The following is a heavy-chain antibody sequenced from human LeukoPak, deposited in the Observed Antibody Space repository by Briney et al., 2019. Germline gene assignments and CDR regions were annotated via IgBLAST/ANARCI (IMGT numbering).Heavy chain of an antibody. D-gene: IGHD3-3*01. CDR3: AKDMGPLGTIWLDY. CDR1: GFIVNDNY. Sequence: PGGSLRLSCAASGFIVNDNYMTWVRQAPGKGLEGVSIIYSGGNTKYADSVKGRFTISRDNSKNSLYLQVNSLRTEDTALYYCAKDMGPLGTIWLDYWGQGTLVSVSS. V-gene: IGHV3-53*05. CDR2: IYSGGNT. J-gene: IGHJ4*02.